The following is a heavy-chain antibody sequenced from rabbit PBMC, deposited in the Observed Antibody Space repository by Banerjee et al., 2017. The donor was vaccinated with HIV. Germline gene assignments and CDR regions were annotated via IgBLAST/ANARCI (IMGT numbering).Heavy chain of an antibody. CDR2: INTSSGNT. J-gene: IGHJ4*01. CDR3: ARDLAGVIGWNFSL. D-gene: IGHD4-1*01. Sequence: QEQLEESGGDLVKPEGSLTLTCTASGFSFSSNYICWVRQAPGKGLEWIACINTSSGNTVYASWAKGRFTISKPSSTTVTLQMTSLTAADTATYFCARDLAGVIGWNFSLWGPGTLVTVS. CDR1: GFSFSSNY. V-gene: IGHV1S45*01.